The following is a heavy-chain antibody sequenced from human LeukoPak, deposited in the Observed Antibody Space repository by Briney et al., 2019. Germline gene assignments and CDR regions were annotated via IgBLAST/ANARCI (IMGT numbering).Heavy chain of an antibody. CDR2: IRYDGSNK. D-gene: IGHD2-2*01. V-gene: IGHV3-30*02. CDR3: AKDLSVVPVLGGEYFDY. CDR1: GFTFSDYG. Sequence: GGSLRLSCAASGFTFSDYGMNWVRQAPGKGLEWVAFIRYDGSNKYYADSVKGRFTISRDNSKNTLYLQMNSLRAEDTAVYYCAKDLSVVPVLGGEYFDYWGQGTLVTVSS. J-gene: IGHJ4*02.